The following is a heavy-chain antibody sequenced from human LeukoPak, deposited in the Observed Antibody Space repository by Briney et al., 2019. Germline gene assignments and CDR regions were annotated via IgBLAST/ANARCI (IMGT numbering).Heavy chain of an antibody. Sequence: ASVKVSCKASGYTFTGYYMHWVRQAPGQGLEWMGWINPNSGGTNYAQKFQGRVTMTRDTSISTAYMELSRLRSDDTAVYYCARQRYYYDSSGYYEIEYWGQGTLVTVSS. CDR2: INPNSGGT. CDR1: GYTFTGYY. V-gene: IGHV1-2*02. CDR3: ARQRYYYDSSGYYEIEY. J-gene: IGHJ4*02. D-gene: IGHD3-22*01.